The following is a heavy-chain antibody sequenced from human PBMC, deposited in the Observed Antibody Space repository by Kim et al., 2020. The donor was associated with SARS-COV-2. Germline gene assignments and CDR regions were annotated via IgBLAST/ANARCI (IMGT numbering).Heavy chain of an antibody. CDR1: GGSFSGYY. CDR2: INHSGST. J-gene: IGHJ6*02. CDR3: ARGRSSSSWQAYYYYGMDV. D-gene: IGHD6-13*01. Sequence: SETLSLTCAVYGGSFSGYYWSWIRQPPGKGLEWIGEINHSGSTNYNPSLKSRVTISVDTSKNQFSLKLSSVTAADTAVYYCARGRSSSSWQAYYYYGMDVWGQGTTVTVSS. V-gene: IGHV4-34*01.